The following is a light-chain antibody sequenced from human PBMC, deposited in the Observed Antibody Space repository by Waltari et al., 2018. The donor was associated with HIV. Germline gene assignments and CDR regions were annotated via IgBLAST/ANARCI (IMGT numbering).Light chain of an antibody. V-gene: IGLV1-44*01. CDR2: GNN. J-gene: IGLJ3*02. CDR3: STWDDSLNGWV. Sequence: QSVLTQPPSASGTPGQRVTISCSGDRSNIGSNPVNWYRHLPGTSPKLLMSGNNQRPSGVPDRFSGSKSGTSASLAISGLQSEDEGDYYCSTWDDSLNGWVFGGGTKLTVL. CDR1: RSNIGSNP.